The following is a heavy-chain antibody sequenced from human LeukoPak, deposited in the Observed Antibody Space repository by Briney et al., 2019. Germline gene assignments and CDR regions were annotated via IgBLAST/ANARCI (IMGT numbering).Heavy chain of an antibody. J-gene: IGHJ4*02. CDR2: IYRGGYT. CDR1: EFNARYTY. D-gene: IGHD4-17*01. Sequence: GGSLRLSCVASEFNARYTYMTWVRQAPGKGLKWISVIYRGGYTDYADSVKGRFTISSDNPKRTLYFQMNSLSAEDTATYYCAIGSTVFHARRWGQGTRVTVSS. CDR3: AIGSTVFHARR. V-gene: IGHV3-53*01.